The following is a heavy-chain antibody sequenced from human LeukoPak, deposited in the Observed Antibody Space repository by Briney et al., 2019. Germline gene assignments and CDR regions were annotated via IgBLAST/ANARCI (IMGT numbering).Heavy chain of an antibody. CDR2: ISRSSSYI. D-gene: IGHD3-9*01. V-gene: IGHV3-21*01. Sequence: GGSLRLSCAASGFTFSSYSMNWVRQAPGKGLEWVSSISRSSSYIYYADSVKGRFTISRDNAKNSLYLQMNSLRAEDTAVYYCARGLYDIWTGFVFDYWGQGTLVTVSS. J-gene: IGHJ4*02. CDR3: ARGLYDIWTGFVFDY. CDR1: GFTFSSYS.